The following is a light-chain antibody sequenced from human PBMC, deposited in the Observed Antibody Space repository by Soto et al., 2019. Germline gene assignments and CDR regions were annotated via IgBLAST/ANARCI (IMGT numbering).Light chain of an antibody. CDR3: QTWGTGIHV. CDR2: LNSDGSH. J-gene: IGLJ1*01. Sequence: QLVLTQSPSASVSLGASVKLTCTLSSGHSSYAIAWHQQQPEKGPRYLMKLNSDGSHSKGDGIPDRFSGSSSGAERYLIISSLQSEDEADYYCQTWGTGIHVFGTGTKVTVL. CDR1: SGHSSYA. V-gene: IGLV4-69*01.